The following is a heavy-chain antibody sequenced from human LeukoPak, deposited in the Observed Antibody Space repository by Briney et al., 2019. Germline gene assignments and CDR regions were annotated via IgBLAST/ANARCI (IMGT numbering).Heavy chain of an antibody. CDR3: ARSLTGYYDSSGF. CDR1: GYTFTSYY. Sequence: ASVKVSCKASGYTFTSYYMHWVRQAPGQGLEWMGITNPSGGTTSYAQKFQGRVTMTRDTSTSTIYMELSSLRSEDTAVYYCARSLTGYYDSSGFWGQGTLVTVSS. D-gene: IGHD3-22*01. V-gene: IGHV1-46*01. J-gene: IGHJ4*02. CDR2: TNPSGGTT.